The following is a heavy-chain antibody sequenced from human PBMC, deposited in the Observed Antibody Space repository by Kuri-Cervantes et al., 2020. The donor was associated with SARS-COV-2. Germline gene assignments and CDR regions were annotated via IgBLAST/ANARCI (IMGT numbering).Heavy chain of an antibody. V-gene: IGHV3-7*01. Sequence: GGSLRLSCAASGFTFSSYWMSWVRQAPGKGLEWVANIKQDGSEKYYVDSVKGRFTISRDNAKNSLYLQMNSLRAEDTAVYYCARVRGYSYGYRGDYYMDVWGKGTTVTVSS. D-gene: IGHD5-18*01. J-gene: IGHJ6*03. CDR3: ARVRGYSYGYRGDYYMDV. CDR2: IKQDGSEK. CDR1: GFTFSSYW.